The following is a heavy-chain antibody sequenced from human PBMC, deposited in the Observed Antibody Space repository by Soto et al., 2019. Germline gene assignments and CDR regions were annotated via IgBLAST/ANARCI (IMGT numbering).Heavy chain of an antibody. CDR3: ARDRYSNYDPHYFDY. V-gene: IGHV4-30-4*01. D-gene: IGHD4-4*01. Sequence: PSETLSLTCTVSGGSISSGDYYWSWIRQPPGKGLEWIGYIYYSGSTYYNPSLKSRVTISVDTSKNQFSLKLSSVTAADTAVYYCARDRYSNYDPHYFDYWGQGTLVTVSS. CDR2: IYYSGST. CDR1: GGSISSGDYY. J-gene: IGHJ4*02.